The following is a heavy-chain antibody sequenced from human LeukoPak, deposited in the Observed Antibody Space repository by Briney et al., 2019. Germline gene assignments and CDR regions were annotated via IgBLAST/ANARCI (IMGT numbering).Heavy chain of an antibody. CDR1: GGTFSSYA. Sequence: SVKVSCKASGGTFSSYAISWVRQAPGQGLEWMGGIIPIFGTANYAQKFQGRVTITADESTTTAYMELSSLRSDDTAMYYCATSAYCGSDCYSSWFDPWGQGALVTVSS. V-gene: IGHV1-69*13. CDR3: ATSAYCGSDCYSSWFDP. CDR2: IIPIFGTA. D-gene: IGHD2-21*02. J-gene: IGHJ5*02.